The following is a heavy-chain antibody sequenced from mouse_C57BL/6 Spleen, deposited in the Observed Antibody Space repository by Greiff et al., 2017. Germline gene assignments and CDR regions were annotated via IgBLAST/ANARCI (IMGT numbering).Heavy chain of an antibody. V-gene: IGHV5-6*01. D-gene: IGHD1-1*01. CDR2: ISSGGSYT. CDR1: GFTFSSYG. Sequence: EVQLQESGGDLVKPGGSLKLSCAASGFTFSSYGMSWVRQTPDKRLEWVATISSGGSYTYYPDSVKGRFTISRDNAKNTLYLQMSSLKSEDTAMYYCARHGPITTGVDYAMDYWSQGTSVTVSS. CDR3: ARHGPITTGVDYAMDY. J-gene: IGHJ4*01.